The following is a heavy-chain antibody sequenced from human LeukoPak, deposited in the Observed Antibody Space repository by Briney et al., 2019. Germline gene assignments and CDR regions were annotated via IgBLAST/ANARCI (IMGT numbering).Heavy chain of an antibody. CDR1: GFTFSSYE. J-gene: IGHJ4*02. Sequence: GGSLRLSCAASGFTFSSYEMNWVRQAPGKGLEWVSYISSSGSTIYYADSVKGRFTISRDNAKNSLYLQMNSLRAEDTAVYYCAKSIPTIAVAVSTRQWGQGTLVTVSS. D-gene: IGHD6-19*01. CDR3: AKSIPTIAVAVSTRQ. CDR2: ISSSGSTI. V-gene: IGHV3-48*03.